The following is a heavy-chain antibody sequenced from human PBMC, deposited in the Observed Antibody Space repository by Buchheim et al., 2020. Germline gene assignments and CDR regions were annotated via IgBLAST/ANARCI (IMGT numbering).Heavy chain of an antibody. CDR2: IILIFGTA. D-gene: IGHD3-9*01. V-gene: IGHV1-69*01. CDR1: GGTFSSYA. J-gene: IGHJ4*02. Sequence: QVQLVQSGAEVKKPGSSVKVSCKASGGTFSSYAISWVRQAPGQGLEWMGGIILIFGTANYAQQFQGRVTITAAESTSTAYMELSSLRSEDTAVYYCARDRPHKYFDGLYYFDYWGQGTL. CDR3: ARDRPHKYFDGLYYFDY.